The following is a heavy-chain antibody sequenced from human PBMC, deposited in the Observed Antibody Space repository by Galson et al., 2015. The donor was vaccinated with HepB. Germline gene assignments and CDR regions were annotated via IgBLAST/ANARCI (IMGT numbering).Heavy chain of an antibody. D-gene: IGHD6-13*01. CDR2: IYPGDSDT. CDR3: VRQGGSGTGHPIKKWFDP. V-gene: IGHV5-51*01. Sequence: QSGAEVKKPGESLKISCKGSGYSFTSSWIGWVRQMPGKGLEWMGIIYPGDSDTRYSPSFQGQVTISADKSISTAYLQWSSLKASDTAMYYCVRQGGSGTGHPIKKWFDPWGQGTLVTVSS. CDR1: GYSFTSSW. J-gene: IGHJ5*02.